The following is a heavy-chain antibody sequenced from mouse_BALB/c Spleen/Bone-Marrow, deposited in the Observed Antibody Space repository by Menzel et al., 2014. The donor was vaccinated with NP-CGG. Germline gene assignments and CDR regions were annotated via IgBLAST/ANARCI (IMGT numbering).Heavy chain of an antibody. J-gene: IGHJ2*01. V-gene: IGHV1S81*02. D-gene: IGHD1-1*01. CDR2: INPSNGRT. CDR3: AISATTVVATDY. CDR1: GYTFTSYW. Sequence: QVHLQQPGAELVKPGASVKLSCKASGYTFTSYWMHWGKQRPGQGLEWIGEINPSNGRTNYNEKFKSKATLTVDKSSSTAYMQLSSLTSEDSAVYNCAISATTVVATDYWGQGTPPTVSS.